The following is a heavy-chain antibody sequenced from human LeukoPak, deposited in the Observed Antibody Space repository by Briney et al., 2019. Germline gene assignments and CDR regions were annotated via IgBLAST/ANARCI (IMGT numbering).Heavy chain of an antibody. V-gene: IGHV3-21*04. CDR3: AKLKGVDYDFWSGLIGY. CDR1: GFTFSSYS. CDR2: IGSSSSYI. D-gene: IGHD3-3*01. Sequence: PGGSLRLSCAASGFTFSSYSMNWVRQAPGKGLEWVSSIGSSSSYIYYADSVKGRFTISRDNAKNSLYLQMNSLRVEDTAVYYCAKLKGVDYDFWSGLIGYWGQGTLVTVSS. J-gene: IGHJ4*02.